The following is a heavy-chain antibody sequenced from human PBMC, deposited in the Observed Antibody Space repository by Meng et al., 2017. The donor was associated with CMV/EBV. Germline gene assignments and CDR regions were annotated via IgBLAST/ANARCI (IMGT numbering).Heavy chain of an antibody. CDR1: GGAIEGYS. J-gene: IGHJ4*02. Sequence: SETLSPTCGVEGGAIEGYSWTSVRQSPAKGLGWDGKIKDTGTAINNPSLKRRVSTLVHTSKKPISLRLKTVTGADTAIFFFAKGAPGYWGQGTLVTVSS. CDR3: AKGAPGY. V-gene: IGHV4-34*01. CDR2: IKDTGTA.